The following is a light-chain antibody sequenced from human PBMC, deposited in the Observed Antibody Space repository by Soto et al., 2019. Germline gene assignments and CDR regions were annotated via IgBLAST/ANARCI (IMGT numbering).Light chain of an antibody. CDR1: SSDIGASDY. CDR3: SSYAI. V-gene: IGLV2-14*03. J-gene: IGLJ2*01. Sequence: QSALTQPASVSGSPGQSITISCTGTSSDIGASDYVSWYRQHPDKAPKLIIYDVNNRPSGVSNRFSGSKSGNTASLTISGLQAEDEAEYFCSSYAIFGGGTKVTVL. CDR2: DVN.